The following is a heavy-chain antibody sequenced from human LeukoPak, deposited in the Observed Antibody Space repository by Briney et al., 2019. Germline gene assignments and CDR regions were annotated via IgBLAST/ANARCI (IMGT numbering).Heavy chain of an antibody. D-gene: IGHD3-22*01. J-gene: IGHJ4*02. CDR1: GSTFSNAW. CDR3: TRATYDGSAWLDY. Sequence: GGSLRLSCAASGSTFSNAWMSWVRQAPGKGLEWVGRIKRKTDGGTTDYAAPVKGRFTISRDDSKNTLFLQMDSLKTEDTAAYYCTRATYDGSAWLDYWGQGTLVTVSS. CDR2: IKRKTDGGTT. V-gene: IGHV3-15*01.